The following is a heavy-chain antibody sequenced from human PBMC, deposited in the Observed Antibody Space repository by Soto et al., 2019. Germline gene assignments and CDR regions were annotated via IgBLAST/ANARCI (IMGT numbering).Heavy chain of an antibody. Sequence: SDTLXLTCTVSGGSISSFDYYWSWIRQPPGKGLEWIGYIYYSGSTYYNPSLKSRVTISVDTSKNQFSLKLSSVTAADTAVYYCARDPIVGATIGAFDIWGQGTMVTV. V-gene: IGHV4-30-4*02. CDR1: GGSISSFDYY. CDR2: IYYSGST. D-gene: IGHD1-26*01. CDR3: ARDPIVGATIGAFDI. J-gene: IGHJ3*02.